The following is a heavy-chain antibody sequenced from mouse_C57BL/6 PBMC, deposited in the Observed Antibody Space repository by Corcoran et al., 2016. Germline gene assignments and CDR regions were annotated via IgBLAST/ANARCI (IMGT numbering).Heavy chain of an antibody. CDR2: ISYDGSN. CDR3: ARELYYYGLDY. D-gene: IGHD1-1*01. J-gene: IGHJ2*01. CDR1: GYSITSGYY. V-gene: IGHV3-6*01. Sequence: DVQLQESGPGLVKPSQSLSLTCSVTGYSITSGYYWNWIRQFPGNKLEWMGYISYDGSNNYNPSLKNRISITRDTSKNQFFLKLNSVTTEDTATYYCARELYYYGLDYWGQGTTLTVSS.